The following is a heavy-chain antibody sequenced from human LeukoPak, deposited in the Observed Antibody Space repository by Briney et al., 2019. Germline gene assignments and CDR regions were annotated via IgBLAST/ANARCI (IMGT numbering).Heavy chain of an antibody. J-gene: IGHJ4*02. CDR1: GYNFTNYW. CDR3: ARRAIIQGTSALDF. CDR2: IYPGDSDT. D-gene: IGHD3-3*01. V-gene: IGHV5-51*01. Sequence: GESLKISCKGSGYNFTNYWIGWVRQMPGKGLEWMGIIYPGDSDTRYSPSFQGQVTISVDKSITTAYLQWSSLKASDTAMYYCARRAIIQGTSALDFWGQGTVVIVSS.